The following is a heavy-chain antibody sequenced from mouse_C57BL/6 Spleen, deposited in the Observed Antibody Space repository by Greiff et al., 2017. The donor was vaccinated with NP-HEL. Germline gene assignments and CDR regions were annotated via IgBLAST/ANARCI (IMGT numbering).Heavy chain of an antibody. J-gene: IGHJ2*01. CDR2: IRNKANGYTT. CDR3: ARYLQGDGYYDYFDY. D-gene: IGHD2-3*01. V-gene: IGHV7-3*01. CDR1: GFTFTDYY. Sequence: EVKLMESGGGLVQPGGSLSLSCAASGFTFTDYYMSWVRQPPGKALEWLGFIRNKANGYTTEYGASVKGRFTISRDNSQSILYLQMNALRAEDSATYYCARYLQGDGYYDYFDYWGQGTTLTVSS.